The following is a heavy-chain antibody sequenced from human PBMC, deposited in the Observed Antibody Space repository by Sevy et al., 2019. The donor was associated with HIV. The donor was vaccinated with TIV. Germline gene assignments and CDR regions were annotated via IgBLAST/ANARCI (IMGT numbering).Heavy chain of an antibody. CDR3: ARALADSGSFHYSS. CDR1: GFTFATYW. D-gene: IGHD3-10*01. V-gene: IGHV3-7*04. Sequence: GGSLRLSCAASGFTFATYWMTWVRQAPGKGLEWVAYIKQDGTDKYYVDSVRGRFAISRDNAKNSLYLHMSGLRAEDTAVYYCARALADSGSFHYSSWGRGTLVTVSS. J-gene: IGHJ4*02. CDR2: IKQDGTDK.